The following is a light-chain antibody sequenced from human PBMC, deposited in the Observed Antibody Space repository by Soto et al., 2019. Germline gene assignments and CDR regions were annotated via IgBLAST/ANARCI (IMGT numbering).Light chain of an antibody. CDR2: DVS. Sequence: QSALTQPASVSGSPGQSITISCTGTSNDAGGYNYVSWYQHFPGRAPRLMIYDVSDRPSGISNRFSGSKSGNTASLTISGLQAEDEAEYYCSSYRGSSAVVLFGGGTKLTVL. V-gene: IGLV2-14*03. CDR3: SSYRGSSAVVL. CDR1: SNDAGGYNY. J-gene: IGLJ2*01.